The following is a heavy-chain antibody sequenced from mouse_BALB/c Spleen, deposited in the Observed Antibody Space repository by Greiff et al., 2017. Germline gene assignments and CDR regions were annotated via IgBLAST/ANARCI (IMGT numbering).Heavy chain of an antibody. J-gene: IGHJ4*01. CDR1: GFTFSSYT. V-gene: IGHV5-6-4*01. Sequence: EVKLMESGGGLVKPGGSLKLSCAASGFTFSSYTMSWVRQTPEKRLEWVATISSGGSYTYYPDSVKGRFTISRDNAKNTLYLQMSSLKSEDTAMCDCTRSRCDYLYALDYWGQGTSVTVSA. CDR2: ISSGGSYT. CDR3: TRSRCDYLYALDY. D-gene: IGHD2-13*01.